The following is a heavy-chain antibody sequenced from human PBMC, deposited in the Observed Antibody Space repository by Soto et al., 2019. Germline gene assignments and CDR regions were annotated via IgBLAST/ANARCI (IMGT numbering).Heavy chain of an antibody. D-gene: IGHD1-26*01. CDR3: ARQGGWFDP. J-gene: IGHJ5*02. V-gene: IGHV4-59*08. Sequence: SETLSLTCTVSGGSIRSYYWSWIRQPPGKGLEWIGSIYYSGSTNYKPSLKSRVTISVDTSKNQFSLKLNSVTAADTAVYYCARQGGWFDPWGQ. CDR2: IYYSGST. CDR1: GGSIRSYY.